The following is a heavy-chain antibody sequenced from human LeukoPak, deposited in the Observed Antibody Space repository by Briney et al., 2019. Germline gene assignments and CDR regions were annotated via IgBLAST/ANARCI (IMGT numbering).Heavy chain of an antibody. CDR3: ARDSTGPFTVTMSHVDY. J-gene: IGHJ4*02. CDR2: ISGSGSTV. Sequence: GGSLRLSCAAFGFTFSSYEMNWVRQAPGKGLEWVSYISGSGSTVYYADSVKGRFTISRDNAKSSLYLQMNSLRVEDTAVYYCARDSTGPFTVTMSHVDYWGQGSLVAVSS. D-gene: IGHD4-17*01. V-gene: IGHV3-48*03. CDR1: GFTFSSYE.